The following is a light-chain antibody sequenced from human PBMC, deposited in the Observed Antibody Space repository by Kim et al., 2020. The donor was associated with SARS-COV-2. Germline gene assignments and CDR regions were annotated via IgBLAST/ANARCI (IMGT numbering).Light chain of an antibody. J-gene: IGKJ2*01. CDR3: QQYKDLPAGHS. CDR1: QTISSF. CDR2: DAS. Sequence: EIVMTQSPATLSVSPGERATLSCRASQTISSFLAWYQQKPGQAPRLLIYDASTRATGIPARFSGSGSGTEFTLTISSLQFEDFAIYYCQQYKDLPAGHSFGQGTKLEI. V-gene: IGKV3-15*01.